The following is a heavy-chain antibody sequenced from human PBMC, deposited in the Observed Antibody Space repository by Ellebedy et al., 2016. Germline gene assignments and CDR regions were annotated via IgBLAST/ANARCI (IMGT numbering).Heavy chain of an antibody. CDR3: ARDSRREYSGYDYFFDH. CDR2: IGLLGAI. CDR1: GFAISGYS. V-gene: IGHV3-48*04. D-gene: IGHD5-12*01. Sequence: GGSLRLSCAASGFAISGYSMNWVRQAPGKGLEWVSHIGLLGAIEHADSVKGRFTISRDSAKNSVYLQMNSLRVEDTAVYFCARDSRREYSGYDYFFDHWGQGILVTVSS. J-gene: IGHJ4*02.